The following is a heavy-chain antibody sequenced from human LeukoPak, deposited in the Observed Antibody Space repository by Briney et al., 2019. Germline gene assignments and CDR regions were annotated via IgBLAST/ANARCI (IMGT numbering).Heavy chain of an antibody. V-gene: IGHV3-21*01. Sequence: GGSLRLSCAASGFTFSSYSMNWVRQAPGKGLEWVSSISSSSSYIYCADSVKGRFTLSRDNDKNSLYLQMNSPGAEDTAVYYCARRPSSGWPFDNWGQGTLVTVSS. D-gene: IGHD6-19*01. CDR3: ARRPSSGWPFDN. CDR2: ISSSSSYI. J-gene: IGHJ4*02. CDR1: GFTFSSYS.